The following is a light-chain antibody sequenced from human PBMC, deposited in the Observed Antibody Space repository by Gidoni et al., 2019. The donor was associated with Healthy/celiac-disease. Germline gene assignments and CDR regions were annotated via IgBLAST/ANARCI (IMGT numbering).Light chain of an antibody. Sequence: QSVLTHPPSASGTPGQRVTISCSGSSSNIGSNTVNWYQQLPGTAPNLLIYSNNQRPSGVPDRFSGSKSGTSASLAISGLQSEDEADYYCAAWDDSLNGVVFGGGTKLTVL. J-gene: IGLJ2*01. CDR2: SNN. V-gene: IGLV1-44*01. CDR1: SSNIGSNT. CDR3: AAWDDSLNGVV.